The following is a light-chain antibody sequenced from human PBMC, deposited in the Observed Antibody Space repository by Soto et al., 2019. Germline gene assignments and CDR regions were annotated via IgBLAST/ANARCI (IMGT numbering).Light chain of an antibody. Sequence: QCVLTQPPSVSAAPGQKVTISCSGSSSNIGNNYVSWYQQLPGTAPKLLIYDNNKRPSGIPDRFSGSKSGTSATLGITGLQTGDEADYYCGTWDSSLSAGNYVFGTGTKVTVL. J-gene: IGLJ1*01. CDR1: SSNIGNNY. CDR2: DNN. V-gene: IGLV1-51*01. CDR3: GTWDSSLSAGNYV.